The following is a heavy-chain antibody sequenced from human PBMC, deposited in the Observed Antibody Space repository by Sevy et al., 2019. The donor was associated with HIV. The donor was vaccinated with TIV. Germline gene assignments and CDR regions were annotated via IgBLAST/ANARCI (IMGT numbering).Heavy chain of an antibody. CDR1: GFTVSSNY. CDR3: ARALSGSGSSFDY. J-gene: IGHJ4*02. D-gene: IGHD3-10*01. Sequence: GGSLRLSCAASGFTVSSNYMSWVRQAPGKGLEWVSVIYSGGSTYYADSVKGRFTISRDNSKNTLYLQMNSLRVEDTAVYYCARALSGSGSSFDYWGQGTLVTVSS. V-gene: IGHV3-53*01. CDR2: IYSGGST.